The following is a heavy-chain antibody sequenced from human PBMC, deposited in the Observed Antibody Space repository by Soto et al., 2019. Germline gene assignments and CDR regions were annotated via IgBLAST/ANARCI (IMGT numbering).Heavy chain of an antibody. CDR2: ISYDGSNK. CDR1: GFTFSSYG. CDR3: AKDLGGYSYGYCGMDV. Sequence: QSGGSLRLSCAASGFTFSSYGMHWVRQAPGKGLEWVAVISYDGSNKYYADSVKGRFTISRDNSKNTLYLQMNSLRAEDTAVYYCAKDLGGYSYGYCGMDVWGQGTTVTVSS. D-gene: IGHD5-18*01. V-gene: IGHV3-30*18. J-gene: IGHJ6*02.